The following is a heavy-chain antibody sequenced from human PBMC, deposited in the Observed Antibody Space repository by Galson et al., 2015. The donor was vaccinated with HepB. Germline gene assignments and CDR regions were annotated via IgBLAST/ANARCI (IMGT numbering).Heavy chain of an antibody. Sequence: SLRLSCAASGFTFSTYGMTWVRQAPGKGLEWVSFIGGSGDSTYYADSVKGRFTISRDNSRNMVYLQMNSLRADDTAVYYCAKTPHRTRPTIFDYWGQGTLVTVSS. J-gene: IGHJ4*02. D-gene: IGHD6-6*01. V-gene: IGHV3-23*01. CDR3: AKTPHRTRPTIFDY. CDR2: IGGSGDST. CDR1: GFTFSTYG.